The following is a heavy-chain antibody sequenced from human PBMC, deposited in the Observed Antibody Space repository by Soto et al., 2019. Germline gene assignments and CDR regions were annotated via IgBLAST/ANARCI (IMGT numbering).Heavy chain of an antibody. CDR1: GCSLSSGDFY. CDR3: ASYSSSWYGY. V-gene: IGHV4-30-4*01. CDR2: IYYSGST. Sequence: PSENPSLTCPVSGCSLSSGDFYWRCIRQPPGKGLEWIGYIYYSGSTYYNPSLKSRVTISVDTSKNQFSLKLSSVTAADTAVYYCASYSSSWYGYWGQGTLVTVSS. D-gene: IGHD6-13*01. J-gene: IGHJ4*02.